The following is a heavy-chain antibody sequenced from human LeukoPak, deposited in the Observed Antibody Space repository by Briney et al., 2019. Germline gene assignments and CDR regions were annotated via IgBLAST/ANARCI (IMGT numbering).Heavy chain of an antibody. Sequence: GASVKVSCKASGYTFTGYYMHWVRQAPGQGLEWMGWINPNSGGTNYAQKLQGRVTMTRDTSISTAYMELSRLTSDDAAVYYCARDGAVAGTAYPEYWGQGTLVTVSS. CDR2: INPNSGGT. V-gene: IGHV1-2*02. J-gene: IGHJ4*02. CDR3: ARDGAVAGTAYPEY. CDR1: GYTFTGYY. D-gene: IGHD6-19*01.